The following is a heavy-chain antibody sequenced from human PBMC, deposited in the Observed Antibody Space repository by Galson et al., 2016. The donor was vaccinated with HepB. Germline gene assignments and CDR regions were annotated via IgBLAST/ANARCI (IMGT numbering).Heavy chain of an antibody. CDR1: GYTFSDYW. CDR3: ARRFFSTEYLEH. Sequence: QSGAEVKKPGESLRISCKGSGYTFSDYWIVWVRQMPGKGLEWMGIIYPGDSDTRYNPSFQGQVTIPADKSISTAYLHWSSLKASDTAMHYCARRFFSTEYLEHWGQGTLVTVSS. V-gene: IGHV5-51*01. CDR2: IYPGDSDT. D-gene: IGHD3-10*01. J-gene: IGHJ1*01.